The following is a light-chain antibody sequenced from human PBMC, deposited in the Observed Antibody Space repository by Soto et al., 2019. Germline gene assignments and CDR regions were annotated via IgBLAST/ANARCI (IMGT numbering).Light chain of an antibody. CDR3: QQRSNWPSWT. Sequence: EIVLTQSPATLSLSPGERATLSCRASQSVSSYLAWYQQKPGQAPRLLIYDASNRATSIPARFSGSGSGTDFTLTISSLGAEDFAVYYCQQRSNWPSWTFGQGTKVEIK. CDR1: QSVSSY. J-gene: IGKJ1*01. V-gene: IGKV3-11*01. CDR2: DAS.